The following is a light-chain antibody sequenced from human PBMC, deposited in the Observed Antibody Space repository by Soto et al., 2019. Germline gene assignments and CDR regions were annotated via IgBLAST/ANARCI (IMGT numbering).Light chain of an antibody. CDR3: QHYNNRPPFT. V-gene: IGKV1-33*01. Sequence: DIQMTQSPSSLSASVGARVSITCQASQDIRTSLSWFKHKPGRAPKLLIYGASYLETGVPSRFRGSGSGTDFNFTITSLQPEDIATYYGQHYNNRPPFTCGPGTIVDIK. CDR1: QDIRTS. CDR2: GAS. J-gene: IGKJ3*01.